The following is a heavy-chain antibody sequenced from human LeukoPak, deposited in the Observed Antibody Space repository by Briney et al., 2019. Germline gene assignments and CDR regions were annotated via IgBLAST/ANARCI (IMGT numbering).Heavy chain of an antibody. CDR3: ARDPGGTYDY. CDR1: GFSFSRYA. Sequence: PGGSLRLSCVASGFSFSRYAMHWVRQAPGKGLEEAALIQSDGSNKNYIDSVKGRFTISRDNSKNTLYLQMNSLRAEDTAVYYCARDPGGTYDYWGQGTLVTVSS. CDR2: IQSDGSNK. V-gene: IGHV3-30*02. D-gene: IGHD1-26*01. J-gene: IGHJ4*02.